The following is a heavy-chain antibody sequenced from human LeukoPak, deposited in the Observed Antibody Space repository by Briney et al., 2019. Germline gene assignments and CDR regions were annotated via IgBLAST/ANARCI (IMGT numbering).Heavy chain of an antibody. D-gene: IGHD3-10*01. CDR2: IYYSGST. Sequence: PSETLSLTCTVSGGSISSSSYYWGWIRQPPGKGLEWIGYIYYSGSTYYNPSLKSRVTISVDTSKNQFSLKLSSVTAADTAVYYCARGGDYYASGTYYAFDPWGQGTLVTVSS. V-gene: IGHV4-30-4*08. CDR1: GGSISSSSYY. CDR3: ARGGDYYASGTYYAFDP. J-gene: IGHJ5*02.